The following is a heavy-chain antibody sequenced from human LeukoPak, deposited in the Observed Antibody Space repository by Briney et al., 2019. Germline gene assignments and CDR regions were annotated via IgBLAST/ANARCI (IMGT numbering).Heavy chain of an antibody. CDR3: ARDKAVGPTLLDY. J-gene: IGHJ4*02. CDR1: GFTFSTYN. D-gene: IGHD1-26*01. Sequence: KPGGSLRLSCAASGFTFSTYNMNWVRQAPGKGLEWVSSISGSSSYIYYADSVKGRFTISRDNAKNSLYLQMNSLRAEDTAVYYCARDKAVGPTLLDYWGQGTLVTVSS. V-gene: IGHV3-21*01. CDR2: ISGSSSYI.